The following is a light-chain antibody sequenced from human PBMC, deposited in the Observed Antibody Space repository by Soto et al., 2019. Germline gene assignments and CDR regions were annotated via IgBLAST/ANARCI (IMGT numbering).Light chain of an antibody. CDR2: GAS. J-gene: IGKJ2*01. Sequence: EIVLTQSPDTLSLSSGERASLSCMSSHYIASSSLAWYQHKPGQAPRLLMAGASNRAAGIPDRFSGSGSGTDFTLTISRLEPDDFAVYFCQQGGTFAQGTKLEI. V-gene: IGKV3-20*01. CDR1: HYIASSS. CDR3: QQGGT.